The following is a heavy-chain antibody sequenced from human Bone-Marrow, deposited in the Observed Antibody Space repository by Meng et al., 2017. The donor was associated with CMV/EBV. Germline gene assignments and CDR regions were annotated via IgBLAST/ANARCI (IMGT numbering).Heavy chain of an antibody. D-gene: IGHD5/OR15-5a*01. J-gene: IGHJ6*02. Sequence: SLKISCAASGFTVGGNYMHWVRHAPGKGLEWVSGIRWDSGRIGYADSVRGRFTISRDNTKNSLYLQMYSLRAEDTALYYCARGRFCNSVGCEGIDYFYAMDVWGQGTTVTVSS. CDR1: GFTVGGNY. CDR3: ARGRFCNSVGCEGIDYFYAMDV. V-gene: IGHV3-9*01. CDR2: IRWDSGRI.